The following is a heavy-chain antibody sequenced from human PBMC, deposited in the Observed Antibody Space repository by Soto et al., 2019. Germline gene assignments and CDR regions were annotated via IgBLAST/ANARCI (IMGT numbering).Heavy chain of an antibody. CDR1: GFTFSSYA. CDR2: ITSSGGST. V-gene: IGHV3-23*01. Sequence: EVQLLESGGGLVQPGGPLRLSCAASGFTFSSYAVSWVRQAPGKGLEWVSSITSSGGSTYYADSVKGRFTISRDNSKNTHDLQMTSLRGEGRAIYYCAACGWGICSHLFDHWGQGTLVIVSS. D-gene: IGHD6-19*01. J-gene: IGHJ4*02. CDR3: AACGWGICSHLFDH.